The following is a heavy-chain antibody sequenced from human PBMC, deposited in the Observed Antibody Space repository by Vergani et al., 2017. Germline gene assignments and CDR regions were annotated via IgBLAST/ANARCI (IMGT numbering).Heavy chain of an antibody. Sequence: EVQLVPSGAEVKKPGESLKISCQISGYSFTNYWIGWVRQMPGKGLEWMGIIHPADSDTRYSPSFQGQVTISVDKSISTAYLQRSSLRASDSAMYYCACLXGRDSSGSKYFDYWGQGTLVTVSS. J-gene: IGHJ4*02. D-gene: IGHD3-22*01. V-gene: IGHV5-51*01. CDR2: IHPADSDT. CDR3: ACLXGRDSSGSKYFDY. CDR1: GYSFTNYW.